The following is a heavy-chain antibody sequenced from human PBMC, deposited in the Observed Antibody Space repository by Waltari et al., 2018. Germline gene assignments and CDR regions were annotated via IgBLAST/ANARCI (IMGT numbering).Heavy chain of an antibody. J-gene: IGHJ4*02. CDR2: INHSGST. CDR1: GGSFSGYY. CDR3: ARGLRITIFGVVIIRTPLFDY. V-gene: IGHV4-34*01. D-gene: IGHD3-3*01. Sequence: QVQLQQWGAGLLKPSETLSLTCAVYGGSFSGYYWSWIRQPPGKGLGWIGEINHSGSTNYNPSLKSRVTISVDTSKNQFSLKLGSVTAADTAVYYCARGLRITIFGVVIIRTPLFDYWGQGTLVTVSS.